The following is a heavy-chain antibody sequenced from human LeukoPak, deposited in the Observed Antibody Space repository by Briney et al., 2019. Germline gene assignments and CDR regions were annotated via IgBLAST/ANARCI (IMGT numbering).Heavy chain of an antibody. J-gene: IGHJ4*02. D-gene: IGHD3-22*01. CDR2: ISPYNGNT. CDR1: GYDFTSVG. CDR3: ARSGVGYFYDNTGYYPLDY. Sequence: ASVKVSCKASGYDFTSVGITWVRRAPGQGLEWMGWISPYNGNTRYAQNFQGRVTMTTDTSTSTAFMELRSLRSDDTAVYYCARSGVGYFYDNTGYYPLDYWGQGTLVTVSS. V-gene: IGHV1-18*01.